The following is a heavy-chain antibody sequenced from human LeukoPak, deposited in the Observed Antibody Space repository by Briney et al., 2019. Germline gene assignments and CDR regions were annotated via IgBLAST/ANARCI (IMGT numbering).Heavy chain of an antibody. CDR3: ARANGFGSIIT. Sequence: PSETLSLTCAVSGYSISGSYYWGWIRQSPGKALEWIGSMFHSGLTYYNPSLKSRVTISLDTSKNQFSLKLSSVTAADTAVYYCARANGFGSIITWGQGTLVTVSS. D-gene: IGHD3-10*01. J-gene: IGHJ4*02. V-gene: IGHV4-38-2*01. CDR1: GYSISGSYY. CDR2: MFHSGLT.